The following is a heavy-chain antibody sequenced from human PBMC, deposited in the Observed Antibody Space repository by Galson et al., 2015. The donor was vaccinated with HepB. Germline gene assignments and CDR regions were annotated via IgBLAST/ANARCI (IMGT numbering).Heavy chain of an antibody. D-gene: IGHD2-15*01. V-gene: IGHV2-70*01. CDR3: ARTDCSGGSCFSDY. J-gene: IGHJ4*02. CDR1: GFSLSSSGVG. Sequence: PALVKPTQTLTLTCTFSGFSLSSSGVGVGWIRQPPGKALEWLALIDWDDDKYYSTSLKTRLTISKDTSKNQVVLTMTNMDPVDTATYYCARTDCSGGSCFSDYWGQGTLVTVSS. CDR2: IDWDDDK.